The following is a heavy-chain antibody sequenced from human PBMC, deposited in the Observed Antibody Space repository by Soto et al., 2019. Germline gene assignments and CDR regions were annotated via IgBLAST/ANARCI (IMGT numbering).Heavy chain of an antibody. V-gene: IGHV3-23*01. D-gene: IGHD3-22*01. CDR2: LGGRATSA. Sequence: EVQLLESGGGLVQPGGSLRLTCAASGFTFSNYAMSWVRQAPGKGLEWVSGLGGRATSAYYADSVKGRFAISRDNSYNTLFLQLHSMRAEDTAVYYCAKSRYSDSSGDFYDFWGQGTLVSVSS. J-gene: IGHJ4*02. CDR3: AKSRYSDSSGDFYDF. CDR1: GFTFSNYA.